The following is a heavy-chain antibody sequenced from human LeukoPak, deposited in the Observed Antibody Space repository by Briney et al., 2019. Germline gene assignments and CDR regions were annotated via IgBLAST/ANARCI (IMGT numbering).Heavy chain of an antibody. D-gene: IGHD2-8*01. V-gene: IGHV1-2*02. J-gene: IGHJ6*03. CDR3: ARGPNHYYYMDF. Sequence: ASVKVSCRASGYTFTGYYMHWVRQAPGQGLEWMGWINPDGDVTKSAQKFQGRVTMTTDKSINTVFMELSGLTSDDTALYYCARGPNHYYYMDFWGKGTTVSVSS. CDR2: INPDGDVT. CDR1: GYTFTGYY.